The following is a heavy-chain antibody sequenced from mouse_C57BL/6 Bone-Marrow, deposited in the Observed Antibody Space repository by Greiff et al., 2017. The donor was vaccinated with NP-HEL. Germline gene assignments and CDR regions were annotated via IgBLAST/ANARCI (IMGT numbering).Heavy chain of an antibody. CDR3: AKLTGTDGFAY. D-gene: IGHD4-1*01. J-gene: IGHJ3*01. CDR2: INPYNGGT. V-gene: IGHV1-19*01. Sequence: VQLQQPGPVLVKPGASVKMSCKASGYTFTDYYMNWVKQSHGKSLEWIGVINPYNGGTSYNQKFKGKATLTVDKSSSTAYMELNSLTSEDSAVYYCAKLTGTDGFAYWGQGTLVTVSA. CDR1: GYTFTDYY.